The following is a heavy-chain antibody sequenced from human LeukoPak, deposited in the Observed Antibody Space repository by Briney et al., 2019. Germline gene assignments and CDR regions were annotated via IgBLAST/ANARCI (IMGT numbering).Heavy chain of an antibody. J-gene: IGHJ4*02. V-gene: IGHV3-21*01. CDR1: GFSFSSST. CDR2: IGSTRSDK. Sequence: GGSLRLSCAASGFSFSSSTMNWARQAPGKGLEWVSSIGSTRSDKYYIESVKGRFTISRDNAENLLYLQMDSLRADDTAAYYCVKGDYRESWGQGTRVTVSS. CDR3: VKGDYRES. D-gene: IGHD4-11*01.